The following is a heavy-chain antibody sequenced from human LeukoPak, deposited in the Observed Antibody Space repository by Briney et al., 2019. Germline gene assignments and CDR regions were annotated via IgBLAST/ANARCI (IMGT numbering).Heavy chain of an antibody. CDR1: GFTFSSYS. D-gene: IGHD3-16*02. V-gene: IGHV3-48*04. J-gene: IGHJ4*02. CDR2: ISSSSSTI. CDR3: AGEFDYVWGSYRSASGY. Sequence: GGSLRLSCAASGFTFSSYSMNWVRQAPGKGLEWVSYISSSSSTIYYADSVKGRFTISRDNAKNSLYLQMNSLRAEDTAVYYCAGEFDYVWGSYRSASGYWGQGTLVTVSS.